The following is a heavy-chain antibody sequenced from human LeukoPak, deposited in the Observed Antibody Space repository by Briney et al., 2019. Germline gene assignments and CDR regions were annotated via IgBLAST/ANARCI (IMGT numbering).Heavy chain of an antibody. CDR1: GYTFTGYY. D-gene: IGHD4-23*01. CDR3: ARASAAVGDIDY. Sequence: ASVKVSCKASGYTFTGYYMHWVRQAPGQGLEGMGWINPNSGGTNYAQKFQGRVTMTRDTSISTAYMELSRLRSDDTAVYYCARASAAVGDIDYWGQGTLVTVSS. CDR2: INPNSGGT. J-gene: IGHJ4*02. V-gene: IGHV1-2*02.